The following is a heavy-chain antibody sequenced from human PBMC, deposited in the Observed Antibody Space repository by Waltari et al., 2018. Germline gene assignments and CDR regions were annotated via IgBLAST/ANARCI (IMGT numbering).Heavy chain of an antibody. J-gene: IGHJ5*02. V-gene: IGHV3-53*01. Sequence: EVQLVESGGTLIQPGGSLRLSCAISGDTGSANFFTWVRQAPGKGLECVSVIHIGGATDYADSVRGRFTISRDSSKNTLYLQMNSLRVDDTAIYYCARQLGYTYALGSWGQGTLVTVSS. CDR2: IHIGGAT. D-gene: IGHD5-18*01. CDR3: ARQLGYTYALGS. CDR1: GDTGSANF.